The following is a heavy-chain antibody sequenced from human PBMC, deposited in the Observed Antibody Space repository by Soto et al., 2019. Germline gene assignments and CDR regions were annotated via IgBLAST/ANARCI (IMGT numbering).Heavy chain of an antibody. D-gene: IGHD4-4*01. CDR3: ARHVASTVTTSDWFDP. Sequence: GGSLRLSCAASGFTFSSHAMHWVRQAPGKGLEWVAIISYDGSTTYHADSVKGRFAISRGNSKNTLYLQMNSLRTDDTAVYFCARHVASTVTTSDWFDPWGQGTLVTVSS. V-gene: IGHV3-30*09. J-gene: IGHJ5*02. CDR1: GFTFSSHA. CDR2: ISYDGSTT.